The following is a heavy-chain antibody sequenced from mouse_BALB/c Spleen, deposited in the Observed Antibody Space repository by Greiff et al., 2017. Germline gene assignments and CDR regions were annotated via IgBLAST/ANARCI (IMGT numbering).Heavy chain of an antibody. Sequence: EVQGVESGGGLVQPKGSLKLSCAASGFTFNTYAMHWVCQAPGKGLEWVARIRSKSNNYATYYADSVKDRFTISRDDSQSMLYLQMNNLKTEDTAMYYCVREVNYAMDYWGQGTSVTVSS. CDR2: IRSKSNNYAT. CDR1: GFTFNTYA. V-gene: IGHV10-3*03. CDR3: VREVNYAMDY. J-gene: IGHJ4*01.